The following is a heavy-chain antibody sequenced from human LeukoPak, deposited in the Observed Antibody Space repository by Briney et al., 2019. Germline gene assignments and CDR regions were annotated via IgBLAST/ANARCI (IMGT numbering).Heavy chain of an antibody. D-gene: IGHD3-10*01. CDR2: IYHSGST. J-gene: IGHJ4*02. CDR1: GGSISSGGYY. Sequence: SETLSLTCTVSGGSISSGGYYWSWIRQPPGKGLEWIGYIYHSGSTYYNPSLKSRVTISVDRSKNQFSLKLSSVTAADTAVYYCARVQWFGAKLRAYFDYWGQGTLVTVSS. V-gene: IGHV4-30-2*02. CDR3: ARVQWFGAKLRAYFDY.